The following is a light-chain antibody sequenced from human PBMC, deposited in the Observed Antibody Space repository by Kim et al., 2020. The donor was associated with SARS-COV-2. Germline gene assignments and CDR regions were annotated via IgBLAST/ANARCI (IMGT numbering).Light chain of an antibody. CDR1: QTILYSSNSLNY. V-gene: IGKV4-1*01. Sequence: IVMTQSPDSLAVSLGERATINCKSSQTILYSSNSLNYLAWYQHKPGQPPKLLINWASTRESGVPDRFSGSGSGTDFTLTISSLQAEDAALYYCQHYYSAPFTFGGGTKVDIK. CDR3: QHYYSAPFT. CDR2: WAS. J-gene: IGKJ4*01.